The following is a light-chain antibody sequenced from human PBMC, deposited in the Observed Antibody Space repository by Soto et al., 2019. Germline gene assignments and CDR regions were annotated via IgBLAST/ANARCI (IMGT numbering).Light chain of an antibody. Sequence: EIVLTQSPATLSLSPGERATLSCRASQSLGSILAWYQQKPGQAPRLLNNDAPNRAADITGRSSGSGSGTDFTPAISSLEPEDFAVSYYQQRSNWPRTFGHGTKLDI. CDR2: DAP. CDR1: QSLGSI. J-gene: IGKJ2*01. V-gene: IGKV3-11*01. CDR3: QQRSNWPRT.